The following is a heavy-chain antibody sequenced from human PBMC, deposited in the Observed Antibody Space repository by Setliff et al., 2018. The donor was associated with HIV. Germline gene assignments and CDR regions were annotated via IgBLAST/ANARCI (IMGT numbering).Heavy chain of an antibody. V-gene: IGHV4-38-2*01. Sequence: SETLSLTCSVSGYSISSGYFWGWIRQPPGKGLEWIGSIWHSGSTYYNPSLKSRVTISVDTSKNQLSLKLSSVTAADTAVYYCARTHSGYFPYYFDYWGQGTLVTVSS. D-gene: IGHD3-22*01. CDR3: ARTHSGYFPYYFDY. CDR1: GYSISSGYF. J-gene: IGHJ4*02. CDR2: IWHSGST.